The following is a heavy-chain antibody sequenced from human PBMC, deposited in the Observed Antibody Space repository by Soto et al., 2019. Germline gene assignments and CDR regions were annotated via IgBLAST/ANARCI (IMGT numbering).Heavy chain of an antibody. Sequence: GGSLRLSCAASGFTFSSYAMSWVRQAPGKGLEWVSAISGRGGSTYYADSVKGRFTISRDNSKNTLYLQMNSLRAEDTAVYYCAKDHSRVRGVPIDYYMDVWGKGTTVTVSS. CDR2: ISGRGGST. CDR3: AKDHSRVRGVPIDYYMDV. D-gene: IGHD3-10*01. V-gene: IGHV3-23*01. J-gene: IGHJ6*03. CDR1: GFTFSSYA.